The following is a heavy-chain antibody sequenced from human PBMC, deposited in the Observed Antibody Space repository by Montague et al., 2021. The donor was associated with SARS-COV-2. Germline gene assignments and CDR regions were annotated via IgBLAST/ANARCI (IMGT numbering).Heavy chain of an antibody. V-gene: IGHV4-4*02. J-gene: IGHJ4*02. CDR1: GASISSHAW. Sequence: SETLSLTCDVSGASISSHAWWSWVRQPPGKVLEWLEKNHRDGKTKYNPSLQSRVTMSVYKSNNQLSLRLTSVTAADMAIYYCASVCPSAWRQLDCWGQGILVTVSS. CDR2: NHRDGKT. D-gene: IGHD6-19*01. CDR3: ASVCPSAWRQLDC.